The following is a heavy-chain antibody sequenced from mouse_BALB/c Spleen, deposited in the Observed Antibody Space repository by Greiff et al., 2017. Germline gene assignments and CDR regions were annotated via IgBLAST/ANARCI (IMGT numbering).Heavy chain of an antibody. V-gene: IGHV1S29*02. D-gene: IGHD1-1*01. Sequence: VQLQQSGPELVKPGASVKISCKASGYTFTDYNMHWVKQSHGKSLEWIGYIYPYNGGTGYNQKFKSKATLTVDNSSSTAYMELRSLTSEDSAVYYCARWYYGSNGYFDVWGAGTTVTVSS. CDR1: GYTFTDYN. J-gene: IGHJ1*01. CDR2: IYPYNGGT. CDR3: ARWYYGSNGYFDV.